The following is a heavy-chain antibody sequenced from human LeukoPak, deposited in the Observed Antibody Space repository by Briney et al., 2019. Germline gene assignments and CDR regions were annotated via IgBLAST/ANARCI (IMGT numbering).Heavy chain of an antibody. Sequence: SETLSLTCTVSGYSISSGYYWGLIRQPPGKGLEWIGSIYHSGSTYYNPSLKSRVTISVDTSKNQFSLKLSSVTAADTAVYYCARAPSVVGASGFDYWGQGTLVTVSS. D-gene: IGHD1-26*01. CDR1: GYSISSGYY. CDR2: IYHSGST. J-gene: IGHJ4*02. CDR3: ARAPSVVGASGFDY. V-gene: IGHV4-38-2*02.